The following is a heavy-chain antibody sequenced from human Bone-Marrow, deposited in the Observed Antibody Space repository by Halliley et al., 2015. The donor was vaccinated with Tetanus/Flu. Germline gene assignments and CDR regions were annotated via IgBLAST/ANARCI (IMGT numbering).Heavy chain of an antibody. V-gene: IGHV5-51*01. CDR2: IYPGASET. D-gene: IGHD4-17*01. CDR3: ARSGRFGDYLVGAFDV. J-gene: IGHJ3*01. Sequence: IYPGASETSYSPSFQGPVTPSADKSSNTAYLQWNSLKASDSAIYYCARSGRFGDYLVGAFDVWGQGTMVTVSS.